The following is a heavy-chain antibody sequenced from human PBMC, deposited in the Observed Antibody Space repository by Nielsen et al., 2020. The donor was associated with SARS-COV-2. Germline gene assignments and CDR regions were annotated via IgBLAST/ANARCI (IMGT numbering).Heavy chain of an antibody. V-gene: IGHV3-30*03. CDR3: ARNEAAPGMETNWYDH. Sequence: GEFLKISCAASGFTFSIYAMHWVRQAPGKGLEWVAVVSNDGNIQYYSDSVKGRFTISRDNSKNTVYLQMNSLRPEDTAVYYCARNEAAPGMETNWYDHWGQGTPVTVSS. CDR1: GFTFSIYA. CDR2: VSNDGNIQ. D-gene: IGHD6-13*01. J-gene: IGHJ5*02.